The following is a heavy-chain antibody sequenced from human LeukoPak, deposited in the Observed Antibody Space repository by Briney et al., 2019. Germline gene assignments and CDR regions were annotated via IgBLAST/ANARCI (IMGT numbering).Heavy chain of an antibody. Sequence: GSSVKVSCKTSGATFTLHAISWVPQAPGQGLEWMGRIIPILGFTNYAQKFQGRVTITADKSTSTAYMELSSLRSDETAVYYCATRADLVEDYYAMDVWGQGTTVTVSS. CDR2: IIPILGFT. J-gene: IGHJ6*02. D-gene: IGHD2-2*01. CDR1: GATFTLHA. CDR3: ATRADLVEDYYAMDV. V-gene: IGHV1-69*04.